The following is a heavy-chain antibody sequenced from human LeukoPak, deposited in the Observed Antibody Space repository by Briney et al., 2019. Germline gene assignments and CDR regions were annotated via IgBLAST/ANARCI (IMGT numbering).Heavy chain of an antibody. V-gene: IGHV4-34*01. CDR2: INHSGST. CDR3: ARRSKDAFDI. CDR1: GFTFSNAW. J-gene: IGHJ3*02. Sequence: GSLRLSCAASGFTFSNAWMNWVRQPPGKGLEWIGEINHSGSTNYNPSLKSRVTISVDTSKNQFSLKLSSVTAADTAVYYCARRSKDAFDIWGQGTMVTVSS.